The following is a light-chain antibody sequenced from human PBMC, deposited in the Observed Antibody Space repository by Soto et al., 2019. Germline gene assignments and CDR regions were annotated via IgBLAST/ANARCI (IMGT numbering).Light chain of an antibody. J-gene: IGKJ4*01. CDR2: GAS. CDR3: QHYGSSPFT. CDR1: QSVSRSY. V-gene: IGKV3-20*01. Sequence: EIVLTQSPGTLSLSPGERATLSCRASQSVSRSYLAWYQQKSGQAPRPLIYGASSRATGIPDRFSGSGSGTDFTLTISSLEPEDFAVYYCQHYGSSPFTFGGGTKVDIK.